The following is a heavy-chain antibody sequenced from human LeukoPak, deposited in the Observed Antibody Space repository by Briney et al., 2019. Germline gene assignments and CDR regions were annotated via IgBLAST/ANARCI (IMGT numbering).Heavy chain of an antibody. CDR2: ISSGGTTK. J-gene: IGHJ4*02. CDR3: VREKTHLWFGDY. V-gene: IGHV3-48*04. Sequence: GGSLRLSCAASGLTFSTFWMNWVRQAPGQGLEWISYISSGGTTKYYADSVKGRFTISRDNAKNSLYLLMKGLRAEDTAVYYCVREKTHLWFGDYWGQGTLVTVSS. CDR1: GLTFSTFW. D-gene: IGHD3-10*01.